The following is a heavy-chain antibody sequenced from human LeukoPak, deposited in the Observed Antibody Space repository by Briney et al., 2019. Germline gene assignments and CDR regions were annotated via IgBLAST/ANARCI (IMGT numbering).Heavy chain of an antibody. V-gene: IGHV3-21*01. D-gene: IGHD3-10*01. Sequence: GGSLRLSCAASGFTFSSYSVNWVRQAPGKGLEWVSSISSSSIYRYYADSVKGRFTISRDNAKNSMYLQMNSLRVEDTAVYYCARDYFGSGIFDYWGQGTLGTVSS. CDR1: GFTFSSYS. CDR3: ARDYFGSGIFDY. J-gene: IGHJ4*02. CDR2: ISSSSIYR.